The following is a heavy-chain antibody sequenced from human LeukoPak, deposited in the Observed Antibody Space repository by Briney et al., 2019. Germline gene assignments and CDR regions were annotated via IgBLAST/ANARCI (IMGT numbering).Heavy chain of an antibody. V-gene: IGHV3-53*01. CDR1: GFTSGFSFSNYA. CDR2: IYTGAGT. D-gene: IGHD3-10*01. J-gene: IGHJ6*02. Sequence: GGSLRLSCAASGFTSGFSFSNYAMSWVRQAPGKGLEWVSLIYTGAGTYYADSVKGRFTISRDDSKNTLYLQMNSLRAEDTAVYYCARGFISGSRYYFYGMDVWGQGTTVTVSS. CDR3: ARGFISGSRYYFYGMDV.